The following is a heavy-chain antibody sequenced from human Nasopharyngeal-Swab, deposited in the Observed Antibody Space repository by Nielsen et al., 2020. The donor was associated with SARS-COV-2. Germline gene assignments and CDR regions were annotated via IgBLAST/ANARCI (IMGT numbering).Heavy chain of an antibody. D-gene: IGHD6-13*01. CDR1: GFTFSNAW. V-gene: IGHV3-15*01. CDR2: IKSKTDGGTT. Sequence: GSLRLSCAASGFTFSNAWMSWVRQAPGKGLEWVGRIKSKTDGGTTDYAAPVKGRFTISRDDSKNTLYLQMNSLKTEDTAVYYCTTRMRYSSSWDYWGQGTLVTVSS. J-gene: IGHJ4*02. CDR3: TTRMRYSSSWDY.